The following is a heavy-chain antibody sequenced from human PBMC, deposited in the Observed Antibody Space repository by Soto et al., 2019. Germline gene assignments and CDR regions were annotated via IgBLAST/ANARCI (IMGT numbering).Heavy chain of an antibody. Sequence: PSETLSLTCAVYGGSSSGHYWSWIRQSPGKGLEWIGEINHSGSTNYNPSLKSRVTISVDTSKKQFSLKRSSVNAADTDVYYCARVLWLGELLRIFDYWGQGNLVTVSS. V-gene: IGHV4-34*01. CDR2: INHSGST. D-gene: IGHD3-10*01. CDR3: ARVLWLGELLRIFDY. CDR1: GGSSSGHY. J-gene: IGHJ4*02.